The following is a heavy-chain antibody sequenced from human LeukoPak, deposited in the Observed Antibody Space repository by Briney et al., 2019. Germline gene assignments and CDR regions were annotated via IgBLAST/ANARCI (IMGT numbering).Heavy chain of an antibody. CDR2: IYDSWNT. CDR3: ARDQIGYGLDY. D-gene: IGHD5-18*01. CDR1: GGSISSGDYY. Sequence: SETLSLTCTVSGGSISSGDYYWSWIRQPPGKGLEWIGYIYDSWNTNYNPSLKSRVTISIDTSKNQFSLNLTSVTAADTAVYYCARDQIGYGLDYWGQGTLVTVSS. V-gene: IGHV4-61*08. J-gene: IGHJ4*02.